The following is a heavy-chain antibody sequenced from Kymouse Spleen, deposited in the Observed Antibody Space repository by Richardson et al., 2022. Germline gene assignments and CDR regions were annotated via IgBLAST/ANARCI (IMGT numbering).Heavy chain of an antibody. CDR1: GGSFSGYY. CDR3: ARVYYYGSGSYYNWFDP. Sequence: QVQLQQWGAGLLKPSETLSLTCAVYGGSFSGYYWSWIRQPPGKGLEWIGEINHSGSTNYNPSLKSRVTISVDTSKNQFSLKLSSVTAADTAVYYCARVYYYGSGSYYNWFDPWGQGTLVTVSS. V-gene: IGHV4-34*01. CDR2: INHSGST. J-gene: IGHJ5*02. D-gene: IGHD3-10*01.